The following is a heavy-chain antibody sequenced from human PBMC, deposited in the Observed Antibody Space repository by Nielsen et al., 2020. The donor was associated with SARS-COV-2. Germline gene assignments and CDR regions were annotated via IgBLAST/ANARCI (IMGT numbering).Heavy chain of an antibody. D-gene: IGHD3-10*01. Sequence: GGSLRLSCAASGFRFSDYWMTWVRQGPGKGLERVAHIKQDGSEKHYVDSVRGRFSISRDNGKKSVYLHMNSLRVEDTAVYYCARIWYGVQWYFDFWGRGTLVTVSS. CDR2: IKQDGSEK. CDR3: ARIWYGVQWYFDF. CDR1: GFRFSDYW. J-gene: IGHJ2*01. V-gene: IGHV3-7*03.